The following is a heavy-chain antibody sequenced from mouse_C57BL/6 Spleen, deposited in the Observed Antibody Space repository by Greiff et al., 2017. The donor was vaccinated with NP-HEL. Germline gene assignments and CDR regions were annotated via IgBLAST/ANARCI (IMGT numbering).Heavy chain of an antibody. CDR1: GYTFTSYW. J-gene: IGHJ3*01. CDR2: IDPSDSYT. D-gene: IGHD2-3*01. Sequence: VQLQQPGAELVMPGASVKLSCKASGYTFTSYWMHWVQQSPGQGLEWIGEIDPSDSYTNYTQKFKGKSTLTVDKSSSTAYMQLSSLTSEDSAVYYCARIPVYGGYYPAYWGQGTLVTVSA. CDR3: ARIPVYGGYYPAY. V-gene: IGHV1-69*01.